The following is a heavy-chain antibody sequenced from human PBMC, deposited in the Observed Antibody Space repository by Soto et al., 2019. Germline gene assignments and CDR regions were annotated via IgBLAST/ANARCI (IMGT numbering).Heavy chain of an antibody. V-gene: IGHV3-23*01. D-gene: IGHD1-1*01. CDR2: ISGGST. CDR3: AKAGTTVY. Sequence: EVQLLESGGGLVQPGGSLRLSCATSGFTFSNYAMTWVRQAPGKGLELVSCISGGSTYYADSVKGRFTIFRDNSNNALYLQMNSLRADDTAIYYCAKAGTTVYWGQGTLVTVSS. J-gene: IGHJ4*02. CDR1: GFTFSNYA.